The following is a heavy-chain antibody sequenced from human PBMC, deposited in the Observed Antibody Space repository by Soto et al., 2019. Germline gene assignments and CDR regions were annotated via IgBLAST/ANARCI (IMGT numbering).Heavy chain of an antibody. CDR1: GFTFSSYA. Sequence: EVQLLESGGGLVQPGGSLRLSCAASGFTFSSYAMSWVRQAPGKGPEWVSAISGSGGSTYYADSVKGRFTISRDNSKNTLYLQMNSLRAEDTAVYYCAKQGSSSYYYYYGMDVWGQGTTVTVSS. J-gene: IGHJ6*02. V-gene: IGHV3-23*01. D-gene: IGHD6-6*01. CDR2: ISGSGGST. CDR3: AKQGSSSYYYYYGMDV.